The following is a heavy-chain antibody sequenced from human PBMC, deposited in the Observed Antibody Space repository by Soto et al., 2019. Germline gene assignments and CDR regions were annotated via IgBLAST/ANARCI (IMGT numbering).Heavy chain of an antibody. CDR1: GFTFSSYE. Sequence: GGSLRLSCAASGFTFSSYEMNWVRQAPGKGLEWVSYISSSGSTIYYADSVKGRFTISRDNAKNSLYLQMNSLRAEDTAVYYCARDREYDSSGHSVNDAFDIWGQGTMVTVSS. D-gene: IGHD3-22*01. CDR3: ARDREYDSSGHSVNDAFDI. V-gene: IGHV3-48*03. J-gene: IGHJ3*02. CDR2: ISSSGSTI.